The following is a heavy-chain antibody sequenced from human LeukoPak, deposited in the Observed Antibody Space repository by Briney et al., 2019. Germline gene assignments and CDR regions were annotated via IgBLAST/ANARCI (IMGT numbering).Heavy chain of an antibody. CDR2: IYYSGST. Sequence: SETLSLTCGVSGYSISSSRYYWGWIRQPPGKGLEWIGSIYYSGSTYYNPSLKSRVTISVDTSKNQFSLKLSSVTAADTAVYYCARQRYYDILTGYLYYFDYWGQGTLVTVSS. V-gene: IGHV4-39*01. CDR3: ARQRYYDILTGYLYYFDY. CDR1: GYSISSSRYY. J-gene: IGHJ4*02. D-gene: IGHD3-9*01.